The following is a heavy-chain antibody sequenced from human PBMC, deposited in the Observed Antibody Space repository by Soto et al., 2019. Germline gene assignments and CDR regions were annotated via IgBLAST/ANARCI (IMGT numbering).Heavy chain of an antibody. V-gene: IGHV4-30-4*01. D-gene: IGHD6-6*01. J-gene: IGHJ3*01. CDR1: GASISSGDHY. CDR3: ASSPHKDAFDL. CDR2: IYYSGST. Sequence: QGQLQESGPGVVRPSQTLSLTCTVSGASISSGDHYWTWIRQPPGKGLEWIGYIYYSGSTFYNPSLNSRVTMSIDMSKSQFSLHLRSVTAADTAVYYCASSPHKDAFDLWGQGTMVIVSS.